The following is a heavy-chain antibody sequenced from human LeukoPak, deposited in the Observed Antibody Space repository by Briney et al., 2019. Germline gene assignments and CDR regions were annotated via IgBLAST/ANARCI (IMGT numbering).Heavy chain of an antibody. Sequence: GGSLRLSCAASGFTMSSYSMNWVRQAPGKGLGWVSSISSSSSYIYYADSVKGRFNISRDNAKNSLYLQMHSLRAEDTAVYYCARVMWELRYYFDYWGQGTLVTVSS. CDR3: ARVMWELRYYFDY. CDR1: GFTMSSYS. J-gene: IGHJ4*02. V-gene: IGHV3-21*01. D-gene: IGHD1-26*01. CDR2: ISSSSSYI.